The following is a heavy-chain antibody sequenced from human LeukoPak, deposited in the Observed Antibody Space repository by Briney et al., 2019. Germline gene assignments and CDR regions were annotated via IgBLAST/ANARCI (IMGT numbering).Heavy chain of an antibody. CDR2: IYSGGST. J-gene: IGHJ4*02. CDR3: ARNQEIDYYDSSGFYWGVEY. D-gene: IGHD3-22*01. CDR1: GFTVSSNY. Sequence: GGSLRLSCAASGFTVSSNYMSWVRQAPGKGLEWVSVIYSGGSTYYADSVKGRFTTSRDNSKNSLHLQMDSLRVEDTAVYYCARNQEIDYYDSSGFYWGVEYWGQGTLVTVSS. V-gene: IGHV3-53*01.